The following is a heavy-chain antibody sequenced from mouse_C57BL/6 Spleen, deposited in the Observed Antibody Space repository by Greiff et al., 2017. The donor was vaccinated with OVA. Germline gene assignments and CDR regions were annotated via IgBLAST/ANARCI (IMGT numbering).Heavy chain of an antibody. D-gene: IGHD1-1*01. Sequence: VKLMESGAELVRPGASVTLSCKASGYTFTDYEMHWVKQTPVHGLEWIGAIDPETGGTAYNQKFKGKAILTADKSSSTAYMELRSLTSEDSAVYYCTAYGSSHYAMDYWGQGTSVTVSS. CDR1: GYTFTDYE. CDR3: TAYGSSHYAMDY. V-gene: IGHV1-15*01. J-gene: IGHJ4*01. CDR2: IDPETGGT.